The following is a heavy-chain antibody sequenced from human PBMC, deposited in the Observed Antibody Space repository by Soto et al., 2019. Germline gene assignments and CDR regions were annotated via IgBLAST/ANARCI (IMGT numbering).Heavy chain of an antibody. V-gene: IGHV3-11*01. CDR3: TTSQCGCARCSKGTWYHYGMGV. J-gene: IGHJ6*02. D-gene: IGHD2-21*02. Sequence: VQLVESGGGLVRPGESLRLSCAGSGFSFSDHYMSWIRQAPGKGPEWISFIDSTGSVKYYADSVKGRFTISRDNAKNSMYLQMNSLRAEDAAIYYFTTSQCGCARCSKGTWYHYGMGVWGQGTTVIVSS. CDR1: GFSFSDHY. CDR2: IDSTGSVK.